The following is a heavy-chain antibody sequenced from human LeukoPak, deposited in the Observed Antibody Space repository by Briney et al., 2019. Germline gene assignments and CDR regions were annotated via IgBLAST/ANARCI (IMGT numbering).Heavy chain of an antibody. Sequence: GASVKVSCKASGYTFTSYYMHWVRQAPGQGLEWMGIINPSGGSTSYAQKFQGRVTMTRDMSTSTVYMELSSLRSEDTAVYYCARDWLGVNYDSSGYHFDYWGQGTLVTVSS. D-gene: IGHD3-22*01. CDR2: INPSGGST. J-gene: IGHJ4*02. V-gene: IGHV1-46*01. CDR1: GYTFTSYY. CDR3: ARDWLGVNYDSSGYHFDY.